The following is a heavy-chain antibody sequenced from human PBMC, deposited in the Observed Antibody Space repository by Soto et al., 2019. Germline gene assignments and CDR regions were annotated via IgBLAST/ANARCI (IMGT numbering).Heavy chain of an antibody. D-gene: IGHD6-19*01. CDR3: TVTPGGSGWYNFDY. J-gene: IGHJ4*02. CDR2: IRSKANSYAT. V-gene: IGHV3-73*01. Sequence: EVQLVESGGGLVQPGGSLKLSCAASGFTFSGSAMHWVRQASGKGLEWVGRIRSKANSYATAYAASVKGRFTISRDDSKNTAYLQVNSLKTEDTAVYYCTVTPGGSGWYNFDYWGQGTLVTVSS. CDR1: GFTFSGSA.